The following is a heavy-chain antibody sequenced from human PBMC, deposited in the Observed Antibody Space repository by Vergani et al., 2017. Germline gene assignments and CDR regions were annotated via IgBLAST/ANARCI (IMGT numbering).Heavy chain of an antibody. CDR1: GGSISSYY. CDR3: ARDAFPKYGTNFDY. D-gene: IGHD1-1*01. V-gene: IGHV4-59*12. J-gene: IGHJ4*02. Sequence: QVQLQQWGAGLLKPSETLSLTCTVSGGSISSYYWSWIRQPPGKGLEWIGYIYYSGSTNYNPSLKSRVTISVDTSKNQFSLKLSSVTAADTAVYYCARDAFPKYGTNFDYWGQGTLVTVSS. CDR2: IYYSGST.